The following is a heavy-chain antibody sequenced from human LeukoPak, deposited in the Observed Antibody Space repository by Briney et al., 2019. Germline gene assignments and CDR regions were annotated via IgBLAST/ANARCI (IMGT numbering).Heavy chain of an antibody. Sequence: SETLSLTCTVSGGSISSYYWSWIRQPPGKGLEWIGYIYYSGRTNYNPSLKSRVTISVDTSKNQFSLKLSSVTAADTAVYYCVGRLGGYDPLDYWGQGTLVTVSS. CDR2: IYYSGRT. D-gene: IGHD3-22*01. J-gene: IGHJ4*02. CDR3: VGRLGGYDPLDY. CDR1: GGSISSYY. V-gene: IGHV4-59*01.